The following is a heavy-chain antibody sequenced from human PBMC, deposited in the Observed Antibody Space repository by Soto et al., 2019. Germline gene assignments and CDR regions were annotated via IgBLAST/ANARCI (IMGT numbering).Heavy chain of an antibody. V-gene: IGHV4-59*01. J-gene: IGHJ5*02. CDR2: IFYSGST. D-gene: IGHD1-26*01. CDR1: GGSISNYY. CDR3: ARDGKVSGSATHWFDP. Sequence: QVQLQESGPGLVKPSETLSLTCTVSGGSISNYYWSWIRQPPGKGLEWIGCIFYSGSTTYSPSLRSRVTISVDTSKNQFSLELSSVTAADTAVYYCARDGKVSGSATHWFDPWGQGTLVTVSS.